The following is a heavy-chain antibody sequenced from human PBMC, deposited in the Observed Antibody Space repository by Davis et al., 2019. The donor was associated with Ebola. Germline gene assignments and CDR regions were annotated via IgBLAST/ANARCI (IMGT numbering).Heavy chain of an antibody. J-gene: IGHJ4*02. CDR1: GFTFSSYG. CDR3: ARSNYYASGSFYPLDS. V-gene: IGHV3-23*01. CDR2: ISGSGGST. D-gene: IGHD3-10*01. Sequence: PGGSLRLSCAASGFTFSSYGMSWVRQAPGKGLEWVSGISGSGGSTYYADSVKGRFTISRDNAKNSLYLQMNNLRAEDTAVYYCARSNYYASGSFYPLDSWGQGTLVTVSS.